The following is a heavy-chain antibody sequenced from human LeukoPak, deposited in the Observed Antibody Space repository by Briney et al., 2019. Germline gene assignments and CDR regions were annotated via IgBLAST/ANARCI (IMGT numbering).Heavy chain of an antibody. CDR1: GGSINNYY. D-gene: IGHD2-15*01. Sequence: PSETLSLTCTVSGGSINNYYWSWIRQPAGKGLEWIGRIYTRGSTNYNPSLKSRVTMSVDTSKNQFSLKLSSVTAADTAVYYCARGRYCSADICSGGDAIDIWGQGTMVSVSS. CDR3: ARGRYCSADICSGGDAIDI. J-gene: IGHJ3*02. CDR2: IYTRGST. V-gene: IGHV4-4*07.